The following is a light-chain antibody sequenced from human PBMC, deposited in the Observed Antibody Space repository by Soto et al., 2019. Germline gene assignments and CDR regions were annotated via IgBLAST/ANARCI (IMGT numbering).Light chain of an antibody. CDR3: GTWDSSLSAVV. J-gene: IGLJ2*01. V-gene: IGLV1-51*01. CDR1: SSNTGNNY. CDR2: DNN. Sequence: QSVLTQPPSVSAAPGQMVTISCSGSSSNTGNNYVSWYQQLPGTAPKLLIYDNNKRPSGIPDRFSGSKSGTSATLGITGLQTGDEADCYCGTWDSSLSAVVFGGGSKLTVL.